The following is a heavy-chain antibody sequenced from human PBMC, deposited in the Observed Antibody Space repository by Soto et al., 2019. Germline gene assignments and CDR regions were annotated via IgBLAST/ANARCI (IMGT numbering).Heavy chain of an antibody. CDR3: VGEDFDY. V-gene: IGHV3-74*01. CDR1: GFTFSNYW. CDR2: IKSDGTYT. J-gene: IGHJ4*02. Sequence: GSLRLSCTASGFTFSNYWMHWDRQAAGQGLEWVSRIKSDGTYTNYADSVKGRFTISRDNAKNTLSLQMHSLRAEDTAVYFCVGEDFDYWGQGTQVTVSS. D-gene: IGHD3-16*01.